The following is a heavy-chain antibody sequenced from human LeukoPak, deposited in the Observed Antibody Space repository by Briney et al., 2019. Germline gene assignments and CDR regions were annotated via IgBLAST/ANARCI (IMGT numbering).Heavy chain of an antibody. J-gene: IGHJ4*02. Sequence: SETLSLTCTVSGGSISSYYWSWIRQPPGKGLEWIGYIYYSGSTSYNPSLKSRVTISVDRSKNQFSLKLSSVTAADTAVYYCARDLPIIGYDYWGQGTLVTVSS. CDR3: ARDLPIIGYDY. V-gene: IGHV4-59*12. D-gene: IGHD5-12*01. CDR1: GGSISSYY. CDR2: IYYSGST.